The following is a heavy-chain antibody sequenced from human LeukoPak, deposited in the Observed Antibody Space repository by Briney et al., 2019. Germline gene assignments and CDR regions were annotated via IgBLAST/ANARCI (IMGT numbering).Heavy chain of an antibody. CDR3: AKDEIVRSSSPLWCDY. J-gene: IGHJ4*02. D-gene: IGHD6-13*01. CDR1: GFTFSNYW. Sequence: PGGSLRLSCAASGFTFSNYWMHWVRQAPGKGLVWVSRINSDGINTSYADSVKGRFTISRDNSKNTLYLQMNSLRAEDTAVYYCAKDEIVRSSSPLWCDYWGQGTLVTVSS. V-gene: IGHV3-74*01. CDR2: INSDGINT.